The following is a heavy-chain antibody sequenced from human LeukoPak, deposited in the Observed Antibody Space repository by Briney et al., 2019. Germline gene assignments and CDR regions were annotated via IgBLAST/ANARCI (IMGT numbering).Heavy chain of an antibody. J-gene: IGHJ4*02. CDR3: ARGSGDCSSTSCYLRWGYFDY. V-gene: IGHV1-46*01. D-gene: IGHD2-2*01. Sequence: GASVKVSCKASGYTFTSYYMHWVRQAPGQGLEWMGIINPSGGSTSYAQKFQGRVTMTRDMSTSTVYMELSSLRSEDTAVYYCARGSGDCSSTSCYLRWGYFDYWGQGTLVTVSS. CDR2: INPSGGST. CDR1: GYTFTSYY.